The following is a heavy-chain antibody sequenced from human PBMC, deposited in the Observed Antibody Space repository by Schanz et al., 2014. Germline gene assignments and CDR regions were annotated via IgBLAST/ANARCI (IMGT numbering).Heavy chain of an antibody. V-gene: IGHV4-39*01. CDR2: VFYTGTT. J-gene: IGHJ5*02. CDR3: ARHLPGGYNNHGWFDP. D-gene: IGHD4-4*01. CDR1: GGSINSNSYY. Sequence: QLQLQESGPGLVKPSETLSLICSVSGGSINSNSYYWGWIRQPPGKGLEWIGNVFYTGTTYTNPSLGGPLPLPVNPSNNHFPLNLPSLTAADTAVYYCARHLPGGYNNHGWFDPWGQGTLVTVSS.